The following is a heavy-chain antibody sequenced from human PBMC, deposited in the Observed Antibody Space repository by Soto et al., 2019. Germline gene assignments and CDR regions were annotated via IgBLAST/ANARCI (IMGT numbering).Heavy chain of an antibody. CDR3: TSLLYSSGWYVFDY. V-gene: IGHV1-3*01. CDR2: INAGNGNT. D-gene: IGHD6-19*01. CDR1: GYTFTSYL. Sequence: QVQLVQSGAEVKKPGASVKVSCKASGYTFTSYLMHWVRQAPGQRLEWMGWINAGNGNTKYSQKFQGRVTITRDTSASTAYMELSSLRSDDTAVYYCTSLLYSSGWYVFDYWGQGTPVTNSS. J-gene: IGHJ4*02.